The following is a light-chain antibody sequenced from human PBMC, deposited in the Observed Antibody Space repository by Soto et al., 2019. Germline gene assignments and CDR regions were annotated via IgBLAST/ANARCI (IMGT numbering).Light chain of an antibody. J-gene: IGLJ1*01. CDR2: EVT. V-gene: IGLV2-14*01. CDR1: SSDVGRYNY. Sequence: QSLLTQPASVSGSPGQSITISCTGTSSDVGRYNYVSWYQQYPGRAPKLIIYEVTNRPSGVSDRFSGSKSGNVASLTISGLQVADEADYYCGSYTSTYVRIFGTGTKVTVL. CDR3: GSYTSTYVRI.